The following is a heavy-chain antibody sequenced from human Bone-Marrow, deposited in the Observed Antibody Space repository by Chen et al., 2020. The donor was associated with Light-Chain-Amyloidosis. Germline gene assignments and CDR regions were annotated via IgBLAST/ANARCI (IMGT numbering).Heavy chain of an antibody. D-gene: IGHD3-10*01. J-gene: IGHJ3*02. V-gene: IGHV3-30-3*01. CDR3: ARSYGSGRGDALDI. Sequence: QLQLVESGGGVVQPGRSLRLSCAASGFTFSTYAMYWVRQAPGKGLEWVTVISYDASKKYYADYVKGRFTISRDNSKNTLYLQMNSLRPEDTAVYYCARSYGSGRGDALDIWGQGTMVTVSS. CDR1: GFTFSTYA. CDR2: ISYDASKK.